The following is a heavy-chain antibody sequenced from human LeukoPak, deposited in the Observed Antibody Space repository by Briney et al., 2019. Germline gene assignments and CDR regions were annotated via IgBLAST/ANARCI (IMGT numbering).Heavy chain of an antibody. CDR1: GYTFTSYG. J-gene: IGHJ4*02. CDR3: ARATATFLWFRELRDFDS. Sequence: ASVRVSCKASGYTFTSYGISWVRQAPGQGLEWMGWISAYNGNTNYAQKLQGRVTMTTDTSTSTAYMELRSLRSDDTAVYYCARATATFLWFRELRDFDSWGQGPLVTVSS. CDR2: ISAYNGNT. V-gene: IGHV1-18*01. D-gene: IGHD3-10*01.